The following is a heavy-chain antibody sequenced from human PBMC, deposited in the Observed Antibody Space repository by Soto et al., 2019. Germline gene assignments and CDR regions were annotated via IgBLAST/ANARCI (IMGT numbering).Heavy chain of an antibody. J-gene: IGHJ4*02. Sequence: ASVKVSCKASGYNFIGQYIHWVRQAPGQGLEWMGIINPSGGSTTYAQKFQGRVVMTSDASTSTVYVELSSLTSEDTAIYFCARLLGAHDKRPLWLGYFDYWGQATMVTVSS. V-gene: IGHV1-46*01. D-gene: IGHD1-1*01. CDR3: ARLLGAHDKRPLWLGYFDY. CDR2: INPSGGST. CDR1: GYNFIGQY.